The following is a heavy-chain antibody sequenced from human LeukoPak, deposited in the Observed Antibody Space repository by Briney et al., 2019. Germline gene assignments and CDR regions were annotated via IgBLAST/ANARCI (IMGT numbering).Heavy chain of an antibody. CDR2: IYYSGST. CDR3: AKGTRDPYCSSTSCYLRAYYGMDV. CDR1: GGSISSYY. Sequence: PSETLSLTCTVSGGSISSYYWSWIRQPPGKGLEWIGYIYYSGSTNYNPSLKSRVTISVDTSKNQFPLKLSSVTAADTAVYYCAKGTRDPYCSSTSCYLRAYYGMDVWGQGTTVTVSS. D-gene: IGHD2-2*01. J-gene: IGHJ6*02. V-gene: IGHV4-59*01.